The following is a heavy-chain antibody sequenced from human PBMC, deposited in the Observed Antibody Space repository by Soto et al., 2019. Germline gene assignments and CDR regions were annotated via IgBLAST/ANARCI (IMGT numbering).Heavy chain of an antibody. D-gene: IGHD6-13*01. CDR3: ARDLAVGSSWIVFDY. Sequence: GGSLRLSCAASGFTFSDYYMSWIRQAPGKGLEWVSYISSSGSTIYYADSVKGRFTISRDNAKNSLYLQMNSLRAEDTAVYYCARDLAVGSSWIVFDYWGQGTLVTVSS. CDR1: GFTFSDYY. V-gene: IGHV3-11*01. CDR2: ISSSGSTI. J-gene: IGHJ4*02.